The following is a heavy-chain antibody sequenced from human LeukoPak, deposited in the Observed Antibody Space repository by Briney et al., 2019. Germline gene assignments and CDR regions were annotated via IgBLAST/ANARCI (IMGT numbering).Heavy chain of an antibody. V-gene: IGHV3-11*03. J-gene: IGHJ4*02. CDR2: ISKSGSDT. CDR3: ARGSGTGTADY. Sequence: GGSLRLSCAAFGFTFSDYYMSWIRQAPGKGLEWVSYISKSGSDTNFADSVKGRFTISRDNAKNSLYLQMSSLRAEDTAVYNCARGSGTGTADYWGQGTLVTVSS. D-gene: IGHD1-1*01. CDR1: GFTFSDYY.